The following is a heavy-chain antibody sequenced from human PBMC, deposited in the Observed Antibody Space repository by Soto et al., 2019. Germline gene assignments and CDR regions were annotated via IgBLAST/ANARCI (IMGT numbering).Heavy chain of an antibody. Sequence: ASVKVSCKASGVTFSSYTISWVRQAPGQGLEWMGRIIPILGIANYAQKFQGRVTITADKSTSTAYMELSSLRSEDTAVYYCASAPGSRGYYATDSWGQGTLVTVSS. CDR3: ASAPGSRGYYATDS. J-gene: IGHJ4*02. CDR1: GVTFSSYT. V-gene: IGHV1-69*02. D-gene: IGHD3-22*01. CDR2: IIPILGIA.